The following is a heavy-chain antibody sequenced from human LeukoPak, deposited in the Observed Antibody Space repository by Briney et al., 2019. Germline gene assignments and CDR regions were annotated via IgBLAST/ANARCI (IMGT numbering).Heavy chain of an antibody. Sequence: SGTLSLTCAVSGGSIGSYYWSWIRQPAGKGLEWIGRIYTSGSTNYNPSLKSRVTMSVGTSKNQFSLKLSSVTAADTAVYYCAREPAVYDFWSGYPTDAFDIWGQGTMVTVSS. D-gene: IGHD3-3*01. V-gene: IGHV4-4*07. CDR1: GGSIGSYY. CDR3: AREPAVYDFWSGYPTDAFDI. CDR2: IYTSGST. J-gene: IGHJ3*02.